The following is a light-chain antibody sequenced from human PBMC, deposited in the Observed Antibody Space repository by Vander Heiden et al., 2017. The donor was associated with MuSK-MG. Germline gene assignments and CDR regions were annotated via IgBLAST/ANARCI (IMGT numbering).Light chain of an antibody. J-gene: IGLJ2*01. V-gene: IGLV3-1*01. CDR1: KLGDKY. CDR3: QAWDSSTWV. CDR2: KDS. Sequence: SSELTQPPSVSVSPGQTASITCSGDKLGDKYACWYQPKPGQSLVLVIYKDSKRPTGVPELFSGSNSGTTATLTISGTQAMDEDYYYCQAWDSSTWVFGGGTKLTVL.